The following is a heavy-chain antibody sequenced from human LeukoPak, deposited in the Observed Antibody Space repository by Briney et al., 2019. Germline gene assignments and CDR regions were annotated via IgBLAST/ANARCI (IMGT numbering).Heavy chain of an antibody. CDR3: ARSRREYSSSQDLDY. V-gene: IGHV4-31*03. D-gene: IGHD6-6*01. Sequence: PSETLSLTCTVSGGSISSGGYYWRWIRQHPGKGLEWIGYIYYSGSTYYNPSLKSRVTISVDTSKNQFSLKLSSVTAADTAVYYCARSRREYSSSQDLDYWGQGTLVTVSS. CDR2: IYYSGST. J-gene: IGHJ4*02. CDR1: GGSISSGGYY.